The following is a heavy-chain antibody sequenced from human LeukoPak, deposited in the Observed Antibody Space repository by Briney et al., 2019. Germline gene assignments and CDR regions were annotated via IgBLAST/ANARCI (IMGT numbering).Heavy chain of an antibody. J-gene: IGHJ4*02. CDR3: AKGSDYYDSSGYYLG. Sequence: GASLRLSCAASGFTFSSYAMSWVRQAPGKGLEWVSAISGSGGSTYYADSVKGRFTISRDNSKNTLYLQMDSLRAKDTAVYYCAKGSDYYDSSGYYLGWGQGTLVTVSP. CDR2: ISGSGGST. V-gene: IGHV3-23*01. CDR1: GFTFSSYA. D-gene: IGHD3-22*01.